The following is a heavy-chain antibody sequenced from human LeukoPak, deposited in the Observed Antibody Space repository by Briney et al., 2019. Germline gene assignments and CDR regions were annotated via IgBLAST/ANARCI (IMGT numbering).Heavy chain of an antibody. CDR2: ISSSSNTI. J-gene: IGHJ4*02. CDR3: ARDGYDFWSGYPTTVDF. D-gene: IGHD3-3*01. Sequence: GGSLRLSCAASGFTFSTYAMNWVRQAPGKGLEWVSYISSSSNTIYYADSVQGRFTISRDNANNSLYLQMNSLRAEDTAVYYCARDGYDFWSGYPTTVDFWGQGALVTVSS. CDR1: GFTFSTYA. V-gene: IGHV3-48*01.